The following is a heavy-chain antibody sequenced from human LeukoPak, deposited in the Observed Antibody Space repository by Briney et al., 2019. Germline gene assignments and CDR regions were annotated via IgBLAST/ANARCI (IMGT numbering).Heavy chain of an antibody. D-gene: IGHD3-3*01. CDR3: AREGYDFWSGYFRGLDY. CDR1: GFNFSPYA. J-gene: IGHJ4*02. Sequence: PGGSLRLSCVASGFNFSPYAVHWVRQAPGKGLEWVAMISNDGTTESYTDSVKGRFTISRDNAKNSLYLQMSSLRADDTAVYYCAREGYDFWSGYFRGLDYWGQGTLVTVSS. V-gene: IGHV3-30-3*01. CDR2: ISNDGTTE.